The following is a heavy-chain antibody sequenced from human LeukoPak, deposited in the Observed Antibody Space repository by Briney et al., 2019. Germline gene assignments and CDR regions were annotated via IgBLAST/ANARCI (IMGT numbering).Heavy chain of an antibody. J-gene: IGHJ4*02. D-gene: IGHD3-9*01. V-gene: IGHV3-21*01. CDR2: ISSSSSYI. CDR3: ARDGEAYYDILTGYFYFDY. Sequence: GGSLRLSCAASGFTFSSYSMNWVRQAPGKGLEWVSSISSSSSYIYYADSVKGRFTISRDNAKNSLYLQMNSLRAEDTAVYYCARDGEAYYDILTGYFYFDYWGQGTLVTVSS. CDR1: GFTFSSYS.